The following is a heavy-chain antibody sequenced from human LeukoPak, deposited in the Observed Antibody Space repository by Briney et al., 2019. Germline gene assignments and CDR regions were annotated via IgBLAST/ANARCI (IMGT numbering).Heavy chain of an antibody. CDR1: GFTFSGYS. J-gene: IGHJ4*02. CDR3: ARMNYISAGWGAPFDY. D-gene: IGHD1-7*01. Sequence: GSLRLSCAASGFTFSGYSMNWVRQAPGKGLEWISYIRSSGSTIYYADSMVGRSTISRANAKNSLYLQMNSLRAEDTAVYYCARMNYISAGWGAPFDYWGQGTLVTVSS. V-gene: IGHV3-48*04. CDR2: IRSSGSTI.